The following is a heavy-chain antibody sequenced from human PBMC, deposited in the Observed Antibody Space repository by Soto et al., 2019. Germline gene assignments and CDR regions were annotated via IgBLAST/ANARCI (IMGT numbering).Heavy chain of an antibody. J-gene: IGHJ4*01. CDR2: IYPGDSDT. CDR3: ARQGAGYGSGSYNNF. CDR1: GCTFISVL. V-gene: IGHV5-51*01. D-gene: IGHD3-10*01. Sequence: CSCSGCTFISVLSASVRQMHGKGLEWMGIIYPGDSDTRYSPSFQGQVTISADKSISTAYLQWSSLKASDSAMYYCARQGAGYGSGSYNNFWGQGTLVTVSS.